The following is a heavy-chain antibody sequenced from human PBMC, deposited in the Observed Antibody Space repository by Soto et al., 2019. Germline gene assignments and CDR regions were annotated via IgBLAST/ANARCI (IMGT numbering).Heavy chain of an antibody. Sequence: QITLKESGPTLVKPAQTLTLTCTFSGFSLSTTGVGVGWIRQPPGKALEWLALIYWDDVKRYSPSLKSRLTITKDTSENQVVLRMTNMDPVDTATYYCAHRLTSPYYYDGSYYRHVFDIWGQGTMVTVSS. CDR3: AHRLTSPYYYDGSYYRHVFDI. V-gene: IGHV2-5*02. J-gene: IGHJ3*02. CDR2: IYWDDVK. D-gene: IGHD3-22*01. CDR1: GFSLSTTGVG.